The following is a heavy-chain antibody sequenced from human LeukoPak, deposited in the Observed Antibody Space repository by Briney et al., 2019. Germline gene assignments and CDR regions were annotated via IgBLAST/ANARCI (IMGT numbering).Heavy chain of an antibody. CDR3: ARGSPYGDYDAFDI. J-gene: IGHJ3*02. D-gene: IGHD4-17*01. CDR1: GFTFSPYW. V-gene: IGHV3-7*01. CDR2: IKEDGSEK. Sequence: GGSLRHSCAASGFTFSPYWMSWVRQAPGKGLEWVANIKEDGSEKYYVDSVKGRFTISRDNAKNSLYLEMTSLRAEDTAVYYCARGSPYGDYDAFDIWGQGTMVTVSS.